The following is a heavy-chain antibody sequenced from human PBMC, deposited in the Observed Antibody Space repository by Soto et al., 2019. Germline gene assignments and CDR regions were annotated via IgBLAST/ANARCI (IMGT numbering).Heavy chain of an antibody. V-gene: IGHV1-58*01. CDR2: IVVGSGNT. Sequence: SVELSCKASGFTIASCAGRWVRQAHKQRLEWIGWIVVGSGNTNYAQKFQERVTITRDMSTSTAYMELSSLRSEDTAVYYCAADRYDFWSGYPADYYYYGMDVWGQGTTVTVSS. D-gene: IGHD3-3*01. J-gene: IGHJ6*02. CDR3: AADRYDFWSGYPADYYYYGMDV. CDR1: GFTIASCA.